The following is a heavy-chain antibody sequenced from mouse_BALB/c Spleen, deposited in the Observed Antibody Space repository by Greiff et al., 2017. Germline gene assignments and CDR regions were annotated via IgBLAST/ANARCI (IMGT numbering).Heavy chain of an antibody. Sequence: EVQGVESGGGLVQPGGSLKLSCAASGFTFSSYGMSWVRQTPDKRLELVATINSNGGSTYYPDSVKGRFTISRDNAKNTLYLQMSSLKSEDTAMYYCARDRGNYEDAMDYWGQGTSVTVSA. CDR3: ARDRGNYEDAMDY. CDR2: INSNGGST. CDR1: GFTFSSYG. V-gene: IGHV5-6-3*01. J-gene: IGHJ4*01. D-gene: IGHD2-1*01.